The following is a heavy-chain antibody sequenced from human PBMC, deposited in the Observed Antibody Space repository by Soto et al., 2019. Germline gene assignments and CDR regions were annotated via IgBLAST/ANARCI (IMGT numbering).Heavy chain of an antibody. D-gene: IGHD3-16*01. Sequence: LRLSCAASGFTFSSYAMSWVRQAPGKGLEWVSAISGSGGSTYYADSVKGRFTISRDNSKNTLYLQMNSLRAEDTAVYYCAKDGYYDYIWGRPSRAFDIWGQGTMVTVSS. J-gene: IGHJ3*02. V-gene: IGHV3-23*01. CDR2: ISGSGGST. CDR1: GFTFSSYA. CDR3: AKDGYYDYIWGRPSRAFDI.